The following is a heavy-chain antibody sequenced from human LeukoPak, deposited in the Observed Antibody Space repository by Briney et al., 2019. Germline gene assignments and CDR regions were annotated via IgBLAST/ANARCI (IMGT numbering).Heavy chain of an antibody. CDR1: GGSLSSSSYY. D-gene: IGHD3-3*01. CDR2: IYYSGST. CDR3: AREVLGLRFLEWLPLSYYYYMDV. Sequence: SETLSLTCTVSGGSLSSSSYYWGWIRQPPGKGLEWIGSIYYSGSTYYNPSLKSRVTISVDASKNQFSLKLSSVTAADTAVYYCAREVLGLRFLEWLPLSYYYYMDVWGKGTTVTVSS. J-gene: IGHJ6*03. V-gene: IGHV4-39*07.